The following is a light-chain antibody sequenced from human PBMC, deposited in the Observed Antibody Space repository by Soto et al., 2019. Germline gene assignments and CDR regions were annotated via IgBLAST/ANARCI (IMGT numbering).Light chain of an antibody. J-gene: IGLJ1*01. CDR2: GNT. Sequence: SVLAQPPSVSGAPGQRVPISCTGSSCNMGVGYDVHWCQQVPGTAPKLLLFGNTNRPSWVADRSSGVQCGTSASLAITGLQAEDEADYYCSLYASANTYVFGTGNKVTVL. CDR1: SCNMGVGYD. CDR3: SLYASANTYV. V-gene: IGLV1-40*01.